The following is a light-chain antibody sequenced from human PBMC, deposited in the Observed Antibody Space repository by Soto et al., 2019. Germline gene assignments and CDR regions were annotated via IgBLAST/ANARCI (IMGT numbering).Light chain of an antibody. J-gene: IGLJ3*02. Sequence: QSALTQPASVSGSPGQSITISCTGTSSDVGGYKYVSWYQQHPGKAPKLMIYDVSNRPSGVYHRFSGSKSGNTASLAISGLQAEDDADYCCSSETSSSPVVFGGGTKLTVL. CDR3: SSETSSSPVV. CDR1: SSDVGGYKY. CDR2: DVS. V-gene: IGLV2-14*01.